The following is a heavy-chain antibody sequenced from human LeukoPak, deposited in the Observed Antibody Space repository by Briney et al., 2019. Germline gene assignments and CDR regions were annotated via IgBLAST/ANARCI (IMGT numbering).Heavy chain of an antibody. CDR2: INHSGST. Sequence: SETLSPTCTVSGGSISSYYWSWIRQPPGKGLEWIGEINHSGSTNYNPSLKSRVTISVDTSKNQFSLKLSSVTAADTAVYYCARGGQQLVLVYWGQGTLVTVSS. J-gene: IGHJ4*02. V-gene: IGHV4-34*01. D-gene: IGHD6-13*01. CDR3: ARGGQQLVLVY. CDR1: GGSISSYY.